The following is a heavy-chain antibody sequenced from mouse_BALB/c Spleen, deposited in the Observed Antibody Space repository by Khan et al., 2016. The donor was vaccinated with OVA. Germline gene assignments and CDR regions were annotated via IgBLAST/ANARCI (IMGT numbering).Heavy chain of an antibody. CDR2: IAPGSGSI. D-gene: IGHD1-1*02. CDR1: GYTFTSYW. Sequence: DLVKPGASVKLSCKASGYTFTSYWINWIKQRPGQGLEWIGRIAPGSGSIYYNEMFKDKATLTVDTSSSTAYIQLNSLSSEDSAVXFCARAIGGKVPCDDWGQGTTRTVSS. J-gene: IGHJ2*01. CDR3: ARAIGGKVPCDD. V-gene: IGHV1S41*01.